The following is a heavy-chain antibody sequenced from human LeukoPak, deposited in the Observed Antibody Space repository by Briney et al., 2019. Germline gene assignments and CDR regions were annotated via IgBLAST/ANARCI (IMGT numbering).Heavy chain of an antibody. J-gene: IGHJ6*03. CDR2: ISGSGGST. V-gene: IGHV3-23*01. CDR1: GFTFSSYG. D-gene: IGHD1-26*01. Sequence: PGGSLRLSCAASGFTFSSYGMSWVRQAPGKGLEWVSAISGSGGSTYYADSVKGRFTISRDNSKNTLYLQMNSLRAEDTAVYYCANGGTPVGAKPHYYYYYMDVWGKGTTVTISS. CDR3: ANGGTPVGAKPHYYYYYMDV.